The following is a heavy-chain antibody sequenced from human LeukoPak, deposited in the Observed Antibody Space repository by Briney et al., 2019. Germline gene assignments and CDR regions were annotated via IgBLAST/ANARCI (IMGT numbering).Heavy chain of an antibody. J-gene: IGHJ6*02. CDR3: ARGFHSSGYYRLGYYYGMDV. CDR2: TYYRSKWYN. CDR1: GDSVSSNSAA. D-gene: IGHD3-22*01. V-gene: IGHV6-1*01. Sequence: SQTLSLTCAISGDSVSSNSAAWNWIRQSPSRGLEWLGRTYYRSKWYNDYAVSVKSRITINPDTSKNQFSLQLNSVTPEDTAVYYRARGFHSSGYYRLGYYYGMDVWGQGTTVTVSS.